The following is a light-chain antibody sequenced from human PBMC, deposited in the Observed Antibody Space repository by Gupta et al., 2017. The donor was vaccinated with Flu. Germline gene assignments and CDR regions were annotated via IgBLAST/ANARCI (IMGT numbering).Light chain of an antibody. CDR2: EVS. CDR3: NSYIGSNTYV. J-gene: IGLJ1*01. V-gene: IGLV2-14*01. Sequence: QSALTQPASVSGSPGQSITISCTGTSSDIGTYNFVSWYRQHPGKVPKLMIYEVSNRPSGVSNRFSGSKSGNTASLTISGLQAEDEADYYCNSYIGSNTYVFGTGTKVTVL. CDR1: SSDIGTYNF.